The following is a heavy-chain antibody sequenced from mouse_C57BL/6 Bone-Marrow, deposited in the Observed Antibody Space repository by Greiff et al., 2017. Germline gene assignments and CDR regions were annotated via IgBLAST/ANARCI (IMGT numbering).Heavy chain of an antibody. CDR2: IDPETGGT. V-gene: IGHV1-15*01. CDR1: GYTFTDYE. D-gene: IGHD2-4*01. Sequence: VQLQESGAELVRPGASVTLSCKASGYTFTDYEMHWVKQTPVHGLEWIGAIDPETGGTAYNQKFKGKAILTADKSSSTAYMELRSLTSEDSAVYYCTRSLYYDYGWGKGTTLTVSS. J-gene: IGHJ2*01. CDR3: TRSLYYDYG.